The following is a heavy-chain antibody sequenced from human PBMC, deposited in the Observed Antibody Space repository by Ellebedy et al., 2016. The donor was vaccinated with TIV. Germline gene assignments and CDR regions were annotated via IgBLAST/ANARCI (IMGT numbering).Heavy chain of an antibody. D-gene: IGHD2-8*01. Sequence: PGGSLRLSCVASGFSFSDHAMSWVRQAPGKGLEWVATVNRAGSATFYADSVKGRFTISRDSVKNSLYLQMNSLRAEDTAVYYCARGQINLYDWGQGTLVTVSS. CDR3: ARGQINLYD. V-gene: IGHV3-11*04. CDR2: VNRAGSAT. J-gene: IGHJ4*02. CDR1: GFSFSDHA.